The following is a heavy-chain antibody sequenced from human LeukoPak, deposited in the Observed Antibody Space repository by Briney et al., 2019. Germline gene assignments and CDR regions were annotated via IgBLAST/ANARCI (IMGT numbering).Heavy chain of an antibody. Sequence: GGSLGLYCAAYGFTFSGYAMSWVRQPPGNGLEWVSSLSGSGGSTYYADSVRGRFTVARDNSKNTLYLQMNSLRAEDTAVYYCAKGYGAYFPFDYWGQGTLVTVSS. CDR3: AKGYGAYFPFDY. CDR2: LSGSGGST. D-gene: IGHD4-17*01. CDR1: GFTFSGYA. V-gene: IGHV3-23*01. J-gene: IGHJ4*02.